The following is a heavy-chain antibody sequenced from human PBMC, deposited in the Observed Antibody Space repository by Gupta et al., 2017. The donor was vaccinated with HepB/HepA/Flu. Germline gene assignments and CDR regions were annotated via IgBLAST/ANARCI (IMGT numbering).Heavy chain of an antibody. D-gene: IGHD4-4*01. J-gene: IGHJ4*02. V-gene: IGHV1-3*01. CDR1: GYTFTSYA. Sequence: QVQLVQSGAEVKKPGASVKVSCKASGYTFTSYAMHWVRQAPGQRLEWMGWINAGNGNTKDSQKFQGRVTITRDTSASTAYMELSSLRSEDTTVYYCASGHDYSNYFDYWGQGTLVTVSS. CDR3: ASGHDYSNYFDY. CDR2: INAGNGNT.